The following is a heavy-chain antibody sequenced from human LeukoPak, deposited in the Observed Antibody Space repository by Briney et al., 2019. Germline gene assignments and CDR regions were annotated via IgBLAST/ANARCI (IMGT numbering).Heavy chain of an antibody. J-gene: IGHJ3*02. CDR3: ARVDFPDAFDI. CDR2: ISHSGTT. V-gene: IGHV4-39*07. CDR1: GGSINSSPYY. Sequence: SETLSLTCSVSGGSINSSPYYWAWIRQPPGKGLEWVGSISHSGTTYYSPSLESRVTVSQDASENQFSLILTSLTVADTAVYYCARVDFPDAFDIRGQGTRVTVSS.